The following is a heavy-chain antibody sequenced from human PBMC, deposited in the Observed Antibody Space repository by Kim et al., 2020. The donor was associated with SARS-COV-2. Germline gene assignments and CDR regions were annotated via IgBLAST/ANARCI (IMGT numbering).Heavy chain of an antibody. D-gene: IGHD3-10*01. J-gene: IGHJ6*02. V-gene: IGHV4-30-4*01. CDR3: ARAVLVRDYGSGGPAYYYYGMDV. CDR2: IYYSGST. CDR1: GGSISSGDYY. Sequence: SETLSLTCTVSGGSISSGDYYWSWIRQPPGKGLEWIGYIYYSGSTYYNPSLKSRVTISVDTSKNQFSLKLSSVTAAATAVYYCARAVLVRDYGSGGPAYYYYGMDVWGQGTTVTVSS.